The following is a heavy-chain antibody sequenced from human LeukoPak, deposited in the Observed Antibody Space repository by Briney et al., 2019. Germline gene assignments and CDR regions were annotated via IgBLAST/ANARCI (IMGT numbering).Heavy chain of an antibody. CDR2: IKKDGSEK. V-gene: IGHV3-7*03. CDR3: AKSGYNRFDY. D-gene: IGHD5-24*01. Sequence: GGSLRLSCAASGFTFSRYWMSWVRQAPGKGLEWVANIKKDGSEKYYVDSVKGRFTISRDNAKNSLYLQMNSLRAEDTAVYYCAKSGYNRFDYWGQGTLVTVSS. J-gene: IGHJ4*02. CDR1: GFTFSRYW.